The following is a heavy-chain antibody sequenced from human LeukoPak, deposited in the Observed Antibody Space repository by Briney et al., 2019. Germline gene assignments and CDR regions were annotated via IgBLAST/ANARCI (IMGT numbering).Heavy chain of an antibody. V-gene: IGHV5-51*01. D-gene: IGHD6-13*01. CDR2: IYPGDSDT. Sequence: KVSCKASGYTFTGYYMHWVRQMPGKGLEWMGIIYPGDSDTRYSPSFQGQVTISADKSISTAYLQWSSLKASDTAMYYCARLTGIAAAGTGWFDPWGQGTLVTVSS. CDR1: GYTFTGYY. CDR3: ARLTGIAAAGTGWFDP. J-gene: IGHJ5*02.